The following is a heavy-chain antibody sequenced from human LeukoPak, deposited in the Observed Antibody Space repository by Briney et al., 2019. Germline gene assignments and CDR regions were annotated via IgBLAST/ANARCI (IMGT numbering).Heavy chain of an antibody. Sequence: SETLSLTCTVSGGSISSYYWSWIRQPPGKGLEWIGYIYYSGSTDYNPSLKSRVTISVDTSKNQFSLKLSSVTAADTAVYYCARLLPATVDAFDIWGQETMVTVSS. CDR2: IYYSGST. V-gene: IGHV4-59*08. D-gene: IGHD2-2*01. CDR1: GGSISSYY. CDR3: ARLLPATVDAFDI. J-gene: IGHJ3*02.